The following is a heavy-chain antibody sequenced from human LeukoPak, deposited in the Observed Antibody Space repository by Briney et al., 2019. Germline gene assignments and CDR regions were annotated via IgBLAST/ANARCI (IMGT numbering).Heavy chain of an antibody. CDR3: AKATYYDYLKAGYYYGMDV. Sequence: GGSLRLSCAASGFTFSTYAMTWVRLAPGRGLKWASAISGSGGSTSYADSVKGRFTISRDNSKNTLYLQMNSLRAEDTAVYYCAKATYYDYLKAGYYYGMDVWGQGTTVTVSS. CDR1: GFTFSTYA. J-gene: IGHJ6*02. V-gene: IGHV3-23*01. CDR2: ISGSGGST. D-gene: IGHD3-16*01.